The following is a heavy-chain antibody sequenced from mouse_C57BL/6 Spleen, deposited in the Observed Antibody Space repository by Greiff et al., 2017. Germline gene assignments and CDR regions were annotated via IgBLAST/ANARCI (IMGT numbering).Heavy chain of an antibody. CDR2: IDPSDSYT. Sequence: QVQLQQPGAELVKPGASVKLSCKASGYTFTSYWMQWVKQRPGQGLEWIGEIDPSDSYTNYNQKFKGKATLTVDTSSSTAYMQLSSLTSEDSAVYYCARSDYYGSRYFDVWGTGTTVTVSS. D-gene: IGHD1-1*01. V-gene: IGHV1-50*01. CDR3: ARSDYYGSRYFDV. J-gene: IGHJ1*03. CDR1: GYTFTSYW.